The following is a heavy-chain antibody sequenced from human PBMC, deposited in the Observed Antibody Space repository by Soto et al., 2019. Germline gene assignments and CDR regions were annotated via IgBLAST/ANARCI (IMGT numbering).Heavy chain of an antibody. CDR2: ISGGSSAI. CDR1: GFNFRPYD. V-gene: IGHV3-48*02. D-gene: IGHD3-10*01. J-gene: IGHJ6*02. CDR3: ARDPGGMDV. Sequence: GGALRRSGAPSGFNFRPYDMTWVRRTPGKGLEWLSHISGGSSAIYYADSVKGRFTISRDDAKTSLYLPMNTLRDEDTGVYYCARDPGGMDVWGQGTTVTVSS.